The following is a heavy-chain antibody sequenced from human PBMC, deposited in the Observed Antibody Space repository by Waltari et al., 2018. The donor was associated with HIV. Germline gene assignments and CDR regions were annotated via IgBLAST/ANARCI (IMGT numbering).Heavy chain of an antibody. CDR3: ARVCSGGTCSSGGGLDI. CDR1: GFIFTSYS. V-gene: IGHV3-21*02. J-gene: IGHJ3*02. D-gene: IGHD2-15*01. Sequence: EVQLVESGGGLVKPGGSLRLSCAASGFIFTSYSLNWVRQAPGKGVEWVSSISNDSNYIYYADSVSGRFTISRDNAKNSLHLQMNSLRAGDTAVYYCARVCSGGTCSSGGGLDIWGQGTMVTVSS. CDR2: ISNDSNYI.